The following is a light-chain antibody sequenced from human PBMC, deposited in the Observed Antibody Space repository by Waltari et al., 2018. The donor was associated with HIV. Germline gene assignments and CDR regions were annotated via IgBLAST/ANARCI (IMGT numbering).Light chain of an antibody. Sequence: QSALTQPPSASGSPGQSVTISCTGTSSDVGGSKYVSWYQQHPGKAPKLVSYEVNKRPSGVPDRFSGSKSANTAALTVSGLQADDEADYYCNSYAGSNNWVFGGGTKLTVL. CDR3: NSYAGSNNWV. V-gene: IGLV2-8*01. CDR2: EVN. CDR1: SSDVGGSKY. J-gene: IGLJ3*02.